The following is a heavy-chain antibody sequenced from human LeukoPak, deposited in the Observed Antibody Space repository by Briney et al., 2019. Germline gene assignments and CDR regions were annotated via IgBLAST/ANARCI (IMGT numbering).Heavy chain of an antibody. J-gene: IGHJ4*02. CDR3: AREAITRELSLDY. Sequence: SETLSLTCTVSGGSISSDYWNWIRQSPGKGLEWIGYIYYSGTTYYNPSLKSRVTISVDTSKSQFSLRLTSVTAADTAVYYCAREAITRELSLDYWGQGTLVTVSS. CDR2: IYYSGTT. CDR1: GGSISSDY. D-gene: IGHD1-26*01. V-gene: IGHV4-59*01.